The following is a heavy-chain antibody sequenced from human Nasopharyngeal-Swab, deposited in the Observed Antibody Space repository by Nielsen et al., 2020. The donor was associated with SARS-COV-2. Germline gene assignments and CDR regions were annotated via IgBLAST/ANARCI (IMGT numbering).Heavy chain of an antibody. D-gene: IGHD3-10*01. CDR3: TTDSYYRYYCYGMDV. CDR2: IKSKTDGGTT. J-gene: IGHJ6*02. Sequence: GESLKISCAASGFTFSNAWMSWVRQAPGKGLEWVGRIKSKTDGGTTDYAAPVKGRFTISRDDSKNTLYLQMNSLKTEDTAVYYCTTDSYYRYYCYGMDVWGQGTTVTVSS. CDR1: GFTFSNAW. V-gene: IGHV3-15*01.